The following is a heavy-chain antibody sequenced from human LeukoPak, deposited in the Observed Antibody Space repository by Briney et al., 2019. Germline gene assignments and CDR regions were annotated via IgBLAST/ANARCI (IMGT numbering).Heavy chain of an antibody. CDR3: FVPQQIRDGYNYFDY. V-gene: IGHV1-46*01. CDR2: INPSGGST. Sequence: ASVKVSCKASGYTFTSYYMHWVRQVPGQGLEWMGIINPSGGSTSYAQKFQGRVTMTRDTSTSTVYMELSSLRSEDTAVYYCFVPQQIRDGYNYFDYWGQGTLVTVSS. D-gene: IGHD5-24*01. CDR1: GYTFTSYY. J-gene: IGHJ4*02.